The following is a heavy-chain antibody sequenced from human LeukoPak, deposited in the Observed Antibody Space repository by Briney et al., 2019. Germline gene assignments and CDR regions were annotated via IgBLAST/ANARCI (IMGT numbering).Heavy chain of an antibody. J-gene: IGHJ5*02. V-gene: IGHV3-74*01. Sequence: GGSLRLSCAASGFTFSSYWMHWVRQAPGKGLVWVSRINSDGSSTSYADSVKGRFTISRDNAKNTLYLQMNSLRAEDTAVYYCARGTSGSYGWFDPWGQGTLVTVSS. CDR1: GFTFSSYW. CDR2: INSDGSST. CDR3: ARGTSGSYGWFDP. D-gene: IGHD1-26*01.